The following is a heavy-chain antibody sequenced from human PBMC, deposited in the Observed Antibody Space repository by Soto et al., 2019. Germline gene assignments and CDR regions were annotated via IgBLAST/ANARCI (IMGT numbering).Heavy chain of an antibody. CDR2: TYYRSKWFN. D-gene: IGHD2-15*01. CDR1: GDSVSSNSAA. CDR3: ARSRQWGWGAFDI. Sequence: PSQTLSLTCAISGDSVSSNSAAWNWIRQSPSRGLEWLGRTYYRSKWFNDDAVSVKSRININADTTKNQFSLQLNSVTPEDTAVYYCARSRQWGWGAFDIWGQGTMVTVSS. J-gene: IGHJ3*02. V-gene: IGHV6-1*01.